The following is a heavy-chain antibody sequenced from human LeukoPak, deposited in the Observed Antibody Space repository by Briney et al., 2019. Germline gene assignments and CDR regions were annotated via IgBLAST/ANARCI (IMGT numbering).Heavy chain of an antibody. V-gene: IGHV3-74*01. CDR2: INPDGRST. CDR3: ARSRWLDAFDY. Sequence: GGSLRLSCAASRFTFSTYWMHWVRQAPGKSLVWVSRINPDGRSTHYADSVKGRFTISRDNAKNTLYLQMNSLRADDTAVYYCARSRWLDAFDYWGQGTLVTVSS. CDR1: RFTFSTYW. J-gene: IGHJ4*02. D-gene: IGHD6-19*01.